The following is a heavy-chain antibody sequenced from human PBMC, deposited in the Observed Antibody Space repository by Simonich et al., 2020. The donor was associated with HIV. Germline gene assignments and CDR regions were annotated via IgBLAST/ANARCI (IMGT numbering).Heavy chain of an antibody. J-gene: IGHJ3*02. CDR3: ARRVYYYDSSDYLVPDALDI. CDR2: INHSGST. D-gene: IGHD3-22*01. Sequence: QVQLQQWGAGLLKPSETLSLTCGVYGGSFSGYYWSWIGQPPGKGLEWIGEINHSGSTNQNCSLKSHVTISEDTSKNHVSLKLSSVTAADTAVYYCARRVYYYDSSDYLVPDALDIWGRGTMVIVSS. V-gene: IGHV4-34*01. CDR1: GGSFSGYY.